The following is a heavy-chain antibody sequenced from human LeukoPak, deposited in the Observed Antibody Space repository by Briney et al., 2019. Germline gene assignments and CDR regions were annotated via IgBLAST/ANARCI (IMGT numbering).Heavy chain of an antibody. D-gene: IGHD3-16*01. CDR2: ISYDGGDK. CDR3: VKEGVEYSYSYGDY. J-gene: IGHJ4*02. V-gene: IGHV3-30*18. CDR1: GFSFNNYA. Sequence: PGGSLRLSCAAFGFSFNNYAMYWVRQAPGKGLEWVALISYDGGDKYYAESMKGRITISRDNAENTLYLQMNNLRPDDTAFYFCVKEGVEYSYSYGDYWGQGTLVTVSS.